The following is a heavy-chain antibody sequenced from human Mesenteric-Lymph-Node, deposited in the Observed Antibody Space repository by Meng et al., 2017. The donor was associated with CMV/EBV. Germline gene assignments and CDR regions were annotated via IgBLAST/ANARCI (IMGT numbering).Heavy chain of an antibody. V-gene: IGHV3-21*04. CDR3: ARKGRDIRCYDY. J-gene: IGHJ4*02. Sequence: GGSLRLSCAASGFTFSSYSMNWVRQAPGKGLEWVSSISSSSSYIYYADSVKGRFTISRDNAKNSLYLQMNSLRPEDTAVYYCARKGRDIRCYDYWGQGTVVTVSS. CDR2: ISSSSSYI. CDR1: GFTFSSYS. D-gene: IGHD4/OR15-4a*01.